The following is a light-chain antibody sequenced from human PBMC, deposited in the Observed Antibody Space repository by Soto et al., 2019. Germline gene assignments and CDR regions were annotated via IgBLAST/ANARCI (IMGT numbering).Light chain of an antibody. CDR2: AAS. CDR1: QGISRW. V-gene: IGKV1-12*01. Sequence: DIEMTQSPSSVSASVGDRVTITCRASQGISRWLAWYQQKPGKAPKFLIYAASSLQSGVPSRFSGSGSGTEFTLTISSRQPEDFATYYCQQANSFPIPFGPGTKVDIK. J-gene: IGKJ3*01. CDR3: QQANSFPIP.